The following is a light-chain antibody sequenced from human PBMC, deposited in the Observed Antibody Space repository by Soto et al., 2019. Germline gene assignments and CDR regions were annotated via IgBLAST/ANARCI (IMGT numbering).Light chain of an antibody. J-gene: IGKJ1*01. CDR3: QQYHSYSPQM. CDR1: QSISRW. V-gene: IGKV1-5*01. Sequence: DIQMTQSPSTLSASVGDRVTITCRASQSISRWLAWYQQKPGKAPKLLIFDASDLETGVPSRFSGSGSGIDFTLTISSLQPDDFATYYCQQYHSYSPQMFGQGTKVDIK. CDR2: DAS.